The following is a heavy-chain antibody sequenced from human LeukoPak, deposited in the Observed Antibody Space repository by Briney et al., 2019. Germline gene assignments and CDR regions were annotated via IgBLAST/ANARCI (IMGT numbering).Heavy chain of an antibody. Sequence: SETLSLTCTVSGGSISSYYWSWIRQPPGKGLEWIGYIYTSGSTNYNPSLKSRVTISVDTSKNQFSLKLSSVTAADAAVYYCARHLHPRNYFDYWGQGTLVTVSS. V-gene: IGHV4-4*09. CDR3: ARHLHPRNYFDY. D-gene: IGHD4-11*01. CDR1: GGSISSYY. CDR2: IYTSGST. J-gene: IGHJ4*02.